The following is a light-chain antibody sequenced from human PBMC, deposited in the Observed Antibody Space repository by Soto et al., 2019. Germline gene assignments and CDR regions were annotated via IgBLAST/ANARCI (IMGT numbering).Light chain of an antibody. CDR1: QDISRY. Sequence: DIQLTQSPSFLSASVGDRVTITCRASQDISRYLAWYQQKAGKAPKLLIYAASTLQKGVPSRFSGSGSGTEFTLTISSLQLDDFATYYCQHLNTYPLVTFGPGTEVDI. CDR3: QHLNTYPLVT. J-gene: IGKJ3*01. V-gene: IGKV1-9*01. CDR2: AAS.